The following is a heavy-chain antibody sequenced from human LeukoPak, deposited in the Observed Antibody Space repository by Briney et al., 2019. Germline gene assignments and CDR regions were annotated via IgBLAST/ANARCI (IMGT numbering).Heavy chain of an antibody. CDR2: IYYSGTT. Sequence: SETLSLTCTVSGGSTSSYYWSWIRQPPGKGLEWIGYIYYSGTTNYNPSLKSRVTMSVDTSKNQFSLKLSSVTAADTAVYYCARGRSSSWTDVDYWGQGTLVTVSS. CDR1: GGSTSSYY. D-gene: IGHD6-13*01. J-gene: IGHJ4*02. CDR3: ARGRSSSWTDVDY. V-gene: IGHV4-59*12.